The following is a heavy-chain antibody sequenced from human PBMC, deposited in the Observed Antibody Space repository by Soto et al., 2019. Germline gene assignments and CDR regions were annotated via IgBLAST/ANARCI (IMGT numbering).Heavy chain of an antibody. D-gene: IGHD2-15*01. CDR1: GFTFSDYG. V-gene: IGHV3-30*18. CDR3: AKDVYCSSPRCLRNIVHY. CDR2: LSYDGTNE. J-gene: IGHJ4*02. Sequence: QVQLVESGGGVVQPGRSLRLSCAASGFTFSDYGMHWVRQAPGKGLEWVAILSYDGTNEHYADSVKGRFTISRDNSKNTLYLQMDSLRPEDTAIYYCAKDVYCSSPRCLRNIVHYWGQGTLVTVSS.